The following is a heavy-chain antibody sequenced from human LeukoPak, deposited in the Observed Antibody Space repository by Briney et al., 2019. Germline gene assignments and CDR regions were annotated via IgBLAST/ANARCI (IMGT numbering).Heavy chain of an antibody. CDR3: ARGGISTSLDS. Sequence: SETLSLTCSVSGGSISNYYWNWMRQPAGKGLEWIGRLYSTGATNYNPSLKGRVTMSVDTSKNQFPLKLKSVTAADTAVYYCARGGISTSLDSWGQGALVTVSS. CDR1: GGSISNYY. V-gene: IGHV4-4*07. D-gene: IGHD2-2*01. CDR2: LYSTGAT. J-gene: IGHJ4*02.